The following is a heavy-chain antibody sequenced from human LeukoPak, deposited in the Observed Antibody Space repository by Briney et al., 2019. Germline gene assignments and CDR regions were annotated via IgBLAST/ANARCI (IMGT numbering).Heavy chain of an antibody. CDR2: IYYSGNT. CDR1: GGSISSRSYY. J-gene: IGHJ6*03. V-gene: IGHV4-39*01. Sequence: SETLSLTCTVSGGSISSRSYYWGWIRQPPGKGLEWIGSIYYSGNTYYNPSLQSRVTISVDTSKNQFSLKLNSVTAADTAVYYCARVRSTYYYYYMDVWGKGTTVTVSS. CDR3: ARVRSTYYYYYMDV.